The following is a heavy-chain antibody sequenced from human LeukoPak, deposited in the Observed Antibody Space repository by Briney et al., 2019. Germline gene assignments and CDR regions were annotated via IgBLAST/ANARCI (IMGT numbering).Heavy chain of an antibody. CDR1: GYSFNIYW. CDR3: ARGIYGSGSYYNVFDWFDP. CDR2: IYPGDSDT. Sequence: GESLRISCKGSGYSFNIYWIGWARQMPGKGLEWMGIIYPGDSDTRYTPSFQGQVTISADKSISTAYLQWSSLKASDTAMYYCARGIYGSGSYYNVFDWFDPWGQGTLVTVSS. V-gene: IGHV5-51*01. J-gene: IGHJ5*02. D-gene: IGHD3-10*01.